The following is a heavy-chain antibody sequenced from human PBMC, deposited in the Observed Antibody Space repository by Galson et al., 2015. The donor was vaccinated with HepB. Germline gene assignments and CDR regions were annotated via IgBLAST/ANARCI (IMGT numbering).Heavy chain of an antibody. Sequence: SVKVSCKASGGTFSSYAISWVRQAPGQGLEWMGGIIPIFGTANYAQKFQGRVTITADESTSTAYMELSSLRSEDTAVYYCATPGGGYYHDTHAFDIWGQGTMVTVSS. CDR1: GGTFSSYA. V-gene: IGHV1-69*13. CDR3: ATPGGGYYHDTHAFDI. CDR2: IIPIFGTA. D-gene: IGHD3-22*01. J-gene: IGHJ3*02.